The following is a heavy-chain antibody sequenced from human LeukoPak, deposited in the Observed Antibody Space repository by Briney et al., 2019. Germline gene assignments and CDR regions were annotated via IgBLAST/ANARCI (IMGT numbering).Heavy chain of an antibody. Sequence: SETLSLTCTVSGGSISNTDHWNWVRQPPGTGLEWIGEMYHDGYTNYNPSLKSRVTMSVDKSKNHFSLKLTSVTAADTAVYYCARSRGAVAGWSFDIWGQGTVVTVSS. J-gene: IGHJ3*02. CDR3: ARSRGAVAGWSFDI. CDR2: MYHDGYT. CDR1: GGSISNTDH. D-gene: IGHD6-19*01. V-gene: IGHV4-4*02.